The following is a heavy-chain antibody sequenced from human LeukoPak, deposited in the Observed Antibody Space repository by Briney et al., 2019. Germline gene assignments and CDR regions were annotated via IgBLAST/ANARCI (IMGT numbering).Heavy chain of an antibody. J-gene: IGHJ5*02. CDR1: GYTFTGYY. V-gene: IGHV1-2*04. Sequence: ASVKVSCKASGYTFTGYYMHWVRLAPGQGLEWMGWINPDSGGTNYAQKFQGWVTMTRDTSISTAYMELSRLRSDDTAVYYCARDQGSGNWFDPWGQGTLVTVSS. CDR2: INPDSGGT. D-gene: IGHD3-10*01. CDR3: ARDQGSGNWFDP.